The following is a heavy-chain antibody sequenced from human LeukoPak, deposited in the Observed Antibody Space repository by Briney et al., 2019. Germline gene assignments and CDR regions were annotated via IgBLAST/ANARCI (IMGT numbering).Heavy chain of an antibody. J-gene: IGHJ4*02. Sequence: PSETLSLTCTVSGSSTSNYFCTWLRQSAGQGLEWIGRIHTSGSTNYNPSLKSRVSMSVDTSKNQFSLKLSSVTAADTAVYYCARDPEGHGYYFDYWGQGALVTVSS. CDR1: GSSTSNYF. CDR3: ARDPEGHGYYFDY. D-gene: IGHD3-3*01. V-gene: IGHV4-4*07. CDR2: IHTSGST.